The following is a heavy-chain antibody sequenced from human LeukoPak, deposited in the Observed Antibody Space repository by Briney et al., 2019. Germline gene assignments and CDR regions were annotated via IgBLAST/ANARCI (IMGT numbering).Heavy chain of an antibody. CDR3: ARVAYYYDSSGYPGYYYGMDV. D-gene: IGHD3-22*01. CDR1: GFTFSSYS. CDR2: ISSSSSYI. J-gene: IGHJ6*02. V-gene: IGHV3-21*04. Sequence: GGSLRLSCAASGFTFSSYSMNWVRQAPGKGLEWVSSISSSSSYIYYADSVKGRFTISRDNAKNSLYLQMNSLRAEDTAVYYCARVAYYYDSSGYPGYYYGMDVWGQGTTVTVSS.